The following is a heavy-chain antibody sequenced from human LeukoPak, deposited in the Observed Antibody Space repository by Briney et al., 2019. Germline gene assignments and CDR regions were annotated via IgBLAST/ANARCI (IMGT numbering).Heavy chain of an antibody. CDR2: IYHSGST. CDR3: ARDRPGGSSLDY. V-gene: IGHV4-30-2*01. CDR1: GGSISSGGYS. J-gene: IGHJ4*02. D-gene: IGHD6-13*01. Sequence: SETLSLTCAVSGGSISSGGYSWSWIRQPPGKGLEWIGYIYHSGSTYYNPSLKSRVTISVDRSKNQFSLKLSSVTAADTAVYYCARDRPGGSSLDYWGQGTLVTVSS.